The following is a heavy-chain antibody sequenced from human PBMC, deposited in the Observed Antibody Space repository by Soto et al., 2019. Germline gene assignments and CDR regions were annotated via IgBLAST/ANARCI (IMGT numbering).Heavy chain of an antibody. D-gene: IGHD3-16*01. J-gene: IGHJ5*02. CDR2: IRSKGHNYAT. Sequence: GSLRPTCTASGCAFSGSAMYWVRQASGKGPEWVGRIRSKGHNYATEYAASVKGRFTISRDDSKNTAYLQMNSLQTEDTAVYYCTRDLFSYDYSGILWFDPWGQGTLVTVSS. V-gene: IGHV3-73*01. CDR1: GCAFSGSA. CDR3: TRDLFSYDYSGILWFDP.